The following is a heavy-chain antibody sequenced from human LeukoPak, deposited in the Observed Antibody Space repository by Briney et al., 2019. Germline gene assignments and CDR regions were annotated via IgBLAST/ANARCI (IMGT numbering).Heavy chain of an antibody. CDR3: ARALFSLVDY. Sequence: SETLSLTCAVSGGSISSGGYSWSWIRQPPGTGLEWIGYIYHSGSTYYNPSLKSRVTISVDRSKNQFSLKLSSVTAADTAVYYCARALFSLVDYWGQGTLVTVSS. D-gene: IGHD3-3*01. V-gene: IGHV4-30-2*01. J-gene: IGHJ4*02. CDR2: IYHSGST. CDR1: GGSISSGGYS.